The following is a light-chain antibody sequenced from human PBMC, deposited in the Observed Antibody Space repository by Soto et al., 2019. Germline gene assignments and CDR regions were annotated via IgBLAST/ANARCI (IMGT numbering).Light chain of an antibody. CDR2: GNN. J-gene: IGLJ1*01. V-gene: IGLV1-40*01. CDR1: SSNIGAGYD. CDR3: QSYDNTLSGPIYV. Sequence: SALAQPPSVSGAPGQRITISCTGSSSNIGAGYDVHWYQQLPGTAPKLLIYGNNNRPSGVPDRFSGSKSATSASLAITGLQAEDEAIYYCQSYDNTLSGPIYVFGTGTKVTV.